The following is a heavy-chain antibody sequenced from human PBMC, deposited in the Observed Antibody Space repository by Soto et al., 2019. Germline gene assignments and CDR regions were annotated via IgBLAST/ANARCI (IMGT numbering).Heavy chain of an antibody. CDR2: IYYSGNT. D-gene: IGHD3-3*01. V-gene: IGHV4-61*01. Sequence: QVQLQESGPALVKPSETLSLTCTVSGGSVSSGHYYWSWIRQPPGKGLEWIGCIYYSGNTNYNPSPQSPVTLSVEKSRNQVSLKFSSVTAADTAVYYLAALPTILAPTFEYWGQGILVTVSS. J-gene: IGHJ4*02. CDR3: AALPTILAPTFEY. CDR1: GGSVSSGHYY.